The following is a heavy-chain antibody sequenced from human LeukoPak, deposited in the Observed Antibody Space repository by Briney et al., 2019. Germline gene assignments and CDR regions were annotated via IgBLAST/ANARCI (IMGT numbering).Heavy chain of an antibody. J-gene: IGHJ4*02. CDR3: ARRELHYDSSGYQTYYFDY. Sequence: SETLSLTCAVYGGSFSGYYWSWIRQPPGKGLEWIGETNHSGSTNYNPSLKSRVTISVDTSKNQFSLKVTSVTAADTAVYFCARRELHYDSSGYQTYYFDYWGQGTLVTVSS. D-gene: IGHD3-22*01. V-gene: IGHV4-34*01. CDR2: TNHSGST. CDR1: GGSFSGYY.